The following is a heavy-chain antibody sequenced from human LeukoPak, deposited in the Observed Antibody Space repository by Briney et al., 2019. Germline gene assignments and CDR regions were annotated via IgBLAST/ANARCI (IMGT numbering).Heavy chain of an antibody. CDR2: ISAYNGNT. CDR3: ARDSRPYCSGGSCYRPNWFDP. J-gene: IGHJ5*02. CDR1: VYTFTSYG. D-gene: IGHD2-15*01. V-gene: IGHV1-18*01. Sequence: ASVKVSCKASVYTFTSYGISWVRQAPGQALEWMGWISAYNGNTNYAQKLQGRVTMTTGTSTSTAYMELRSLRSDDTAVYYCARDSRPYCSGGSCYRPNWFDPWGQGTLVTVSS.